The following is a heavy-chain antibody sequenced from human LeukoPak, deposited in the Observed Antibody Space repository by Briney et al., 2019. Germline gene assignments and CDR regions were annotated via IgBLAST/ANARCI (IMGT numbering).Heavy chain of an antibody. CDR2: ISSSSSYI. CDR1: GFTFSGYS. V-gene: IGHV3-21*01. J-gene: IGHJ5*02. D-gene: IGHD6-13*01. CDR3: ARGGGAAAGPPYNWFDP. Sequence: GGSLRLSCAASGFTFSGYSMNWVRQAPGKGLEWVSSISSSSSYIYYADSVKGRFTISRDNAKNSLYLQMNSLRAEDTAVYYCARGGGAAAGPPYNWFDPWGQGTLVTVSS.